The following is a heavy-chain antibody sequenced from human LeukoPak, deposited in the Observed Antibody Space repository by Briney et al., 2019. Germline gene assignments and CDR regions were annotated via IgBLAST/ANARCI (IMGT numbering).Heavy chain of an antibody. D-gene: IGHD2-15*01. V-gene: IGHV3-23*01. CDR3: AKVMQDCSGGSCYSY. J-gene: IGHJ4*02. Sequence: GASLRLSCAASGFTFSSFAMSGVRRAPGKGREWFSAISGSGGSTYYADSVRGRFTISIDNSKNTLYLKMNSLRAEDTAVYYCAKVMQDCSGGSCYSYWGQGTLVTVSS. CDR2: ISGSGGST. CDR1: GFTFSSFA.